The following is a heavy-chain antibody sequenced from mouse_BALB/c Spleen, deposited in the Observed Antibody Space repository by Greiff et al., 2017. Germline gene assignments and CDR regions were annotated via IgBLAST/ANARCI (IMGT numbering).Heavy chain of an antibody. CDR1: GFTFSSYT. J-gene: IGHJ3*01. Sequence: VQLKESGGGLVKPGGSLKLSCAASGFTFSSYTMSWVRQTPEKRLEWVATISSGGSYTYYPDSVKGRFTISRDNAKNTLYLQMSSLKSEDTAMYYCTRGTGTEDTWFAYWGQGTLVTVSA. D-gene: IGHD4-1*01. CDR3: TRGTGTEDTWFAY. V-gene: IGHV5-6-4*01. CDR2: ISSGGSYT.